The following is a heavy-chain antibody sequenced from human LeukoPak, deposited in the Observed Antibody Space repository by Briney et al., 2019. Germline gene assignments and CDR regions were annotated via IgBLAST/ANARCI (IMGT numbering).Heavy chain of an antibody. D-gene: IGHD2-15*01. CDR2: ISPSGGST. CDR3: ARDRGYCSGGSCYWPHY. CDR1: GYTFTSYY. J-gene: IGHJ4*02. V-gene: IGHV1-46*01. Sequence: ASVKVSCRASGYTFTSYYMHWVRQAPGQGLEWMGIISPSGGSTSYAQKFQGRVTMTRDTSTSTVYMELSSLRSEDTAVYYCARDRGYCSGGSCYWPHYWGQGTLVTVSS.